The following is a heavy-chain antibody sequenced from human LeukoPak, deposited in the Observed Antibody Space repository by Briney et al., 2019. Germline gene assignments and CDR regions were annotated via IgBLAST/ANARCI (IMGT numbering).Heavy chain of an antibody. CDR3: ARGGGDYPFDY. Sequence: SETLSLTCTVSGGSINNWFWSWIRQPPGKGLEWIGYIYDSGTTDYNPSLKTRVTISADTSKNQVSLKLRSVTAADTAVYYCARGGGDYPFDYWGQGTLVTVSS. V-gene: IGHV4-59*01. CDR2: IYDSGTT. J-gene: IGHJ4*02. CDR1: GGSINNWF. D-gene: IGHD4-17*01.